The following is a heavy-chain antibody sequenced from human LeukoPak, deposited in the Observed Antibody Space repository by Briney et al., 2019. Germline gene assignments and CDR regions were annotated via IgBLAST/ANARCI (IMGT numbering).Heavy chain of an antibody. D-gene: IGHD6-13*01. CDR1: GFTVGDND. Sequence: GGSLRLSCAVSGFTVGDNDMNWVRQAPGKGLEWVAVICNDGGTDYAHALKGRFSISRDNVKSTLYLLINSLRVAETAAYYCTTGHYSNTLGGQATLVTVSS. CDR3: TTGHYSNTL. CDR2: ICNDGGT. J-gene: IGHJ4*02. V-gene: IGHV3-66*01.